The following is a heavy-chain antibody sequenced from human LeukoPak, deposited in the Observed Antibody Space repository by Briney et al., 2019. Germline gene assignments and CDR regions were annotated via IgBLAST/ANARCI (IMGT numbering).Heavy chain of an antibody. CDR1: GGSITSSNW. D-gene: IGHD6-13*01. CDR3: ARGGIAAAGTTPNFDY. V-gene: IGHV4-4*02. J-gene: IGHJ4*02. Sequence: SETLSLTCAVSGGSITSSNWWSWVRQPPGKWLGWIGEIYHSGSTNYNPSLKSRVTISVDKSKNQFSLKLSSVTAADTAVYYCARGGIAAAGTTPNFDYWGQGTLVTVSS. CDR2: IYHSGST.